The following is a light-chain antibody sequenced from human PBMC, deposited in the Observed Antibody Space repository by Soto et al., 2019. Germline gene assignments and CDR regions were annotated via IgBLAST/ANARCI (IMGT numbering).Light chain of an antibody. CDR1: QSISSW. J-gene: IGKJ4*01. CDR3: QQSDSTPLT. CDR2: TSS. V-gene: IGKV1-39*01. Sequence: DIQMTQSPSTLSASVGDRVTITCRASQSISSWLAWYQQKPGKAPKLLIYTSSNLQSGVPSRFSGSGSGTEFTLTISSLQPEDFATYYCQQSDSTPLTFGGGTKVDIK.